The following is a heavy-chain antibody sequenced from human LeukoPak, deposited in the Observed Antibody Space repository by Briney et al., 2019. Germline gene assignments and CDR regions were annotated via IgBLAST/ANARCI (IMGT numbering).Heavy chain of an antibody. D-gene: IGHD2-8*01. CDR2: IYHSGST. Sequence: SETLSLTCTVSGYSISSGYYWGWIRQPPGKGLEWIGSIYHSGSTYYNPSLKGRVTISVDTSKNQFSLKLSSVTAADTAVYYCARLPQWSTVFDYWGQGTLVTVSS. CDR1: GYSISSGYY. J-gene: IGHJ4*02. CDR3: ARLPQWSTVFDY. V-gene: IGHV4-38-2*02.